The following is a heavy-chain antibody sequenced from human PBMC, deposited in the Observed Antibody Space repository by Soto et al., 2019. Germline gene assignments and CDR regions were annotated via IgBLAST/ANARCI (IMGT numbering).Heavy chain of an antibody. D-gene: IGHD2-15*01. CDR2: IIPIFGTA. Sequence: QVQLVQSGAEVKKPGSSVKVSCKASGGTFSSYAISWVRQAPGQGLEWMGGIIPIFGTANYAQKFQGRVTITADESTSTAYMELSSLRSEDTAVYYCARMPRRLGYCSGGSCYASMDYWGQGTLVTVSS. V-gene: IGHV1-69*01. J-gene: IGHJ4*02. CDR3: ARMPRRLGYCSGGSCYASMDY. CDR1: GGTFSSYA.